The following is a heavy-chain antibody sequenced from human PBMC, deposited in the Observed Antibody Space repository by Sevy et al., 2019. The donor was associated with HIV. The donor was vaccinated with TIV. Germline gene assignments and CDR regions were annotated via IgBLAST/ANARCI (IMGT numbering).Heavy chain of an antibody. CDR3: ARDLFSGGNAVYGY. CDR2: INAISSNI. Sequence: TAGGSPRLSCAASGFTFSSYAMNWVRQAPGKGLEWVSSINAISSNIYYADSVKGRFTISRDNAENSLYLQMNSVRAEDTAVYYCARDLFSGGNAVYGYWGQGTLVTVSS. J-gene: IGHJ4*02. D-gene: IGHD2-15*01. CDR1: GFTFSSYA. V-gene: IGHV3-21*01.